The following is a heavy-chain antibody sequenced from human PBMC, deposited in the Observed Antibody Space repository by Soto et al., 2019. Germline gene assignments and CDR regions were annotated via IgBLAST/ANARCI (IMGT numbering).Heavy chain of an antibody. CDR3: AASTKLSGYYGMDV. CDR2: IGTAGDT. Sequence: GGSLRLSCAASGFTFSSYDMHWVRQATGKGLEWVSAIGTAGDTYYPGSVKGRFTISRENAKNSLYLQMNSLRAGDTAVYYCAASTKLSGYYGMDVWGQGTTVTVSS. CDR1: GFTFSSYD. V-gene: IGHV3-13*01. D-gene: IGHD5-18*01. J-gene: IGHJ6*02.